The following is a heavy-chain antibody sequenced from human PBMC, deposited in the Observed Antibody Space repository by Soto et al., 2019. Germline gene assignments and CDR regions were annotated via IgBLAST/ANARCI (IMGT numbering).Heavy chain of an antibody. J-gene: IGHJ4*02. CDR2: IRGSGGST. CDR3: ARGFSAGKVSPPDF. D-gene: IGHD6-13*01. V-gene: IGHV3-23*01. Sequence: EMQLLESGGGLVQPGGSLRLSCAASGFTFSSFAMSWVRQAPGKGLDWVSAIRGSGGSTYSADSVKGRFTISRDNPKNSLYLHMGSRMAEDTAVYYWARGFSAGKVSPPDFWGQGCLVTVSS. CDR1: GFTFSSFA.